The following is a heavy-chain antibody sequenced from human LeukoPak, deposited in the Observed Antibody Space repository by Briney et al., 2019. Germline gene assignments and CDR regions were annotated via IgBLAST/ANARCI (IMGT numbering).Heavy chain of an antibody. D-gene: IGHD1-1*01. V-gene: IGHV3-66*01. J-gene: IGHJ4*02. Sequence: GGSLRLSCAASGFTVSSNSMSXXRQAPGKGXXXXSIIFSGGSNYYADSVKGRFTISRDNSKNTAHLQMNSLRAEETAVYYCARGGFPANWYYFDSWGQGTLVTVSS. CDR1: GFTVSSNS. CDR3: ARGGFPANWYYFDS. CDR2: IFSGGSN.